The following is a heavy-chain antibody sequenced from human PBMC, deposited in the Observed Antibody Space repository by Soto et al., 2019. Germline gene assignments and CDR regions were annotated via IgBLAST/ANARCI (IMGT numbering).Heavy chain of an antibody. CDR3: AKDIHSRGVSQPSFDY. V-gene: IGHV3-9*01. J-gene: IGHJ4*02. D-gene: IGHD3-22*01. CDR1: GXTFDDYA. Sequence: SLRLSCAASGXTFDDYAMHWVRQAPGKGLELVSGISWNSGSIGYADSVKGLFNISRDNAKNSLYLQMNSLRAEETALYYCAKDIHSRGVSQPSFDYWGQGTLVTVSS. CDR2: ISWNSGSI.